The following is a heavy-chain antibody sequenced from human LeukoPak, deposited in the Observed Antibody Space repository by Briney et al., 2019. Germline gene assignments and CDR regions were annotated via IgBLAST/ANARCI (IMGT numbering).Heavy chain of an antibody. D-gene: IGHD2/OR15-2a*01. V-gene: IGHV4-59*12. Sequence: PSETLSLTCTASGGTISNYYRSWIRQPPGKGLEWIGYIYSSGSTNYNASPKSRVTILSENANNQFFLQLMPILTADNAVYYCASTNYSRSLKGRVTISVDTSKNLFFLKLSSVTAADTAVYYCGRGEDGYNFDSYYYYTDVWGKGTTVTVSS. CDR1: GGTISNYY. CDR3: ASTNYSRSLKGRVTISVDTSKNLFFLKLSSVTAADTAVYYCGRGEDGYNFDSYYYYTDV. J-gene: IGHJ6*03. CDR2: IYSSGST.